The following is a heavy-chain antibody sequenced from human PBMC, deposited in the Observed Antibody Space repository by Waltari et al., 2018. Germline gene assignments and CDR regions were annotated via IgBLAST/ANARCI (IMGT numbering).Heavy chain of an antibody. CDR3: ARDHRGQWRQGFDY. J-gene: IGHJ4*02. D-gene: IGHD6-19*01. Sequence: QVQLQESGPGLVKPSQTLSLTCTVSGGSIRSGSYYWSWIRQPAGKGLEWIGRIYTSGSTNYNPSLKSRVTISVDTSKNQFSLKLSSVTAADTAVYYCARDHRGQWRQGFDYWGQGTLVTVSS. CDR2: IYTSGST. V-gene: IGHV4-61*02. CDR1: GGSIRSGSYY.